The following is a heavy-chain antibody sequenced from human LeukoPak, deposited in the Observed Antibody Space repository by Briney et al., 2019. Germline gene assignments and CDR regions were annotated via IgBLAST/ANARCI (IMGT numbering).Heavy chain of an antibody. J-gene: IGHJ6*02. Sequence: PSETLPLTCAVSGGSISSGGYSWSWIRQPPGKGLEWIGYIYHSGSTYYNPSLKSRVTISVDTSKNQFSLKLSSVTAADTAVYYCARDKGYYYYGMDVWGQGTTVTVSS. CDR1: GGSISSGGYS. CDR2: IYHSGST. CDR3: ARDKGYYYYGMDV. V-gene: IGHV4-30-2*01.